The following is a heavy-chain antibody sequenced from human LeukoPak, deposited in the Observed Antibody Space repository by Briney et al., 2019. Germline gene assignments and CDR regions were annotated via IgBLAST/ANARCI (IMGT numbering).Heavy chain of an antibody. D-gene: IGHD4-23*01. J-gene: IGHJ4*02. CDR3: ARVDYGGNYLDY. CDR1: GYTFTNYD. CDR2: ISGYNGDT. V-gene: IGHV1-18*01. Sequence: ASVKVSCKASGYTFTNYDINWVRQAPGQGLEWMGWISGYNGDTTYAQKLQGRVTMTTDTSTRTAYMELRSLRSDDAAVYYCARVDYGGNYLDYWGQGTPVTVSS.